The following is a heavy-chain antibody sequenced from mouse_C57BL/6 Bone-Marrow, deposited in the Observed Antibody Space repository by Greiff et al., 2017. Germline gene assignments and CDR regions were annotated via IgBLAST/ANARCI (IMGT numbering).Heavy chain of an antibody. Sequence: EVMLVESGGGLVKPGGSLKLSCAASGFTFSDYGMYWVRQAPEKGLEWVAYISSGSSTIYYADTVKGRFTISRDNAKNTLFLQMTSLRSEDTAMYYCARVDYWGQGTSVTVSS. CDR1: GFTFSDYG. J-gene: IGHJ4*01. CDR3: ARVDY. CDR2: ISSGSSTI. V-gene: IGHV5-17*01.